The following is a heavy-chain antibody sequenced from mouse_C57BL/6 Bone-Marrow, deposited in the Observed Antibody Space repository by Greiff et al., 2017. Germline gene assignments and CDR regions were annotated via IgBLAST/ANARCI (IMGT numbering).Heavy chain of an antibody. D-gene: IGHD1-1*01. CDR1: GFTFSDYG. J-gene: IGHJ2*01. V-gene: IGHV5-17*01. CDR2: ISSGSSTI. Sequence: DVKLVESGGGLVKPGGSLKLSCAASGFTFSDYGMHWVRQAPEKGLEWVAYISSGSSTIYYADTVKCRFTISRDNAKNTLFLQITSRSSDDTAMYFCARYYYDSSSYFDNGGQGTTLTVSS. CDR3: ARYYYDSSSYFDN.